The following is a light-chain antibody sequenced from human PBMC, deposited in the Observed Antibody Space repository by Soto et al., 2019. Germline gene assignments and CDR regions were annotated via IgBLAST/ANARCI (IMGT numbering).Light chain of an antibody. CDR1: SSDVGGYNY. CDR2: DVS. Sequence: QSALTQPASVSGSPGQSITISCTGTSSDVGGYNYVSWYQHHPGKVPQLMIYDVSNRPSGVSNRFSGSKSGNTASLTISGLQAEDEADYYRYSYTSSNTYVFGTGTQLTAL. V-gene: IGLV2-14*03. CDR3: YSYTSSNTYV. J-gene: IGLJ1*01.